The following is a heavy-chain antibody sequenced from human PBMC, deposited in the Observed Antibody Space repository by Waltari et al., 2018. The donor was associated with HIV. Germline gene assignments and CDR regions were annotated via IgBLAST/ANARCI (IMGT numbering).Heavy chain of an antibody. J-gene: IGHJ4*02. CDR2: IWHDANNQ. CDR1: GFTFSSYD. CDR3: ARDSPAFSRGTEELDY. Sequence: VQLVESGGGVVQPGKSLRLSCAASGFTFSSYDMHWVRQAPGKGLEWVAVIWHDANNQYYADSVQGRFTISRDNSKNTLYLQMNSLRAEDTALYYCARDSPAFSRGTEELDYWGQGTLVTVS. V-gene: IGHV3-33*01. D-gene: IGHD2-2*01.